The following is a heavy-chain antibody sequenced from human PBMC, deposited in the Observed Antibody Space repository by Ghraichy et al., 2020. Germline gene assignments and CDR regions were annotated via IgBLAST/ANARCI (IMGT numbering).Heavy chain of an antibody. CDR1: GGSISSYY. V-gene: IGHV4-59*08. J-gene: IGHJ6*02. Sequence: SETLSLTCTVSGGSISSYYWSWIRQPPGKGLEWIGYIYYSGSTNYNPSLKSRVTISVDTSKNQFSLKLSSVTAADTAVYYCARLKGITGTPLIDYYYGMDVWGQGNTVTGSS. D-gene: IGHD1-20*01. CDR2: IYYSGST. CDR3: ARLKGITGTPLIDYYYGMDV.